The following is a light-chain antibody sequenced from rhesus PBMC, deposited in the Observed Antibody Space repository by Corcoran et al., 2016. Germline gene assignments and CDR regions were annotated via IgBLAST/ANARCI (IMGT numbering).Light chain of an antibody. CDR3: QQGNSNPLT. J-gene: IGKJ4*01. Sequence: DIQMSQSPSSLSASVGDRVTITCRASQGISSYLNWYQQKPGQAPKPLIYYANSLASGVPSRFRGSGSGTEFTLTISSLQPEDFATYYCQQGNSNPLTFGGGTKVELK. CDR1: QGISSY. V-gene: IGKV1-32*02. CDR2: YAN.